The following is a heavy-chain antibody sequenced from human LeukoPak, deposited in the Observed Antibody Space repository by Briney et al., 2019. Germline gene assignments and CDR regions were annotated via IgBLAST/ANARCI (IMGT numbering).Heavy chain of an antibody. D-gene: IGHD1-26*01. CDR3: ARVGSGCFDY. Sequence: SETLSLTCTISGRSISTYYWTWIRQPPGKGLEWIAYINYSGSGNYNPSPKSRVTLLVDTSKNQFFPQQSSVPRAETAGVYCARVGSGCFDYWGHGTPDAVS. J-gene: IGHJ4*01. CDR1: GRSISTYY. CDR2: INYSGSG. V-gene: IGHV4-59*01.